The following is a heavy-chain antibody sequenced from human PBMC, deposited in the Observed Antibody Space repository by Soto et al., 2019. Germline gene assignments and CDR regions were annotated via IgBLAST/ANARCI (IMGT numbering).Heavy chain of an antibody. D-gene: IGHD3-22*01. CDR3: ARGYYYDSSGYYSYYYGMDV. J-gene: IGHJ6*02. Sequence: GASVKVSCKASGYTFTSYGISWVRQAPGQGLEWMGWISAYNGDTNYAQKLQGRVTMTRDTSISTAYMELSRLRSDDTAVYYCARGYYYDSSGYYSYYYGMDVWGQGTTVTVSS. CDR1: GYTFTSYG. V-gene: IGHV1-18*01. CDR2: ISAYNGDT.